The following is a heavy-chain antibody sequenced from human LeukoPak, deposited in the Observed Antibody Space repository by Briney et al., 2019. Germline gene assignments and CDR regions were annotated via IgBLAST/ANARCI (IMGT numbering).Heavy chain of an antibody. Sequence: GGSLRLSCAASGFTFSSNAMSWVRQAAGKGLEWVSGISGSDGRTYYADCVKGRFTISRDNSKNTLYLQMNNLRAEDTAVYYCARGDTGTYHDLLTVYPYWGQGTLVAVSS. CDR1: GFTFSSNA. D-gene: IGHD3-9*01. J-gene: IGHJ4*02. V-gene: IGHV3-23*01. CDR2: ISGSDGRT. CDR3: ARGDTGTYHDLLTVYPY.